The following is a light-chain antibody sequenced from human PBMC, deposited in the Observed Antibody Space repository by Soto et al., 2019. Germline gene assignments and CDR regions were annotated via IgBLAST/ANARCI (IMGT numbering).Light chain of an antibody. J-gene: IGKJ1*01. Sequence: EIVLTQSPGTLSLSPGERATLSCRASQSVSSSYLAWYQQQPGQAPRLLIHGASTRATGFPARFSGSGSGTDFTLTISSLQSEDFAIYYCQQYNNWPWTFGQGTKVDIK. CDR3: QQYNNWPWT. V-gene: IGKV3-15*01. CDR2: GAS. CDR1: QSVSSSY.